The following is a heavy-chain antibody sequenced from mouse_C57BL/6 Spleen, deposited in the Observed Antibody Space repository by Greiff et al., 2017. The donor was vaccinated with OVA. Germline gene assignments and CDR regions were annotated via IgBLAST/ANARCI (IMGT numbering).Heavy chain of an antibody. CDR1: GYTFTSYW. V-gene: IGHV1-69*01. CDR3: ARRDYYGRNAMDY. J-gene: IGHJ4*01. Sequence: VQLQQPGAELVMPGASVKLSCKASGYTFTSYWMHWVKQRPGQGLEWIGEIDPSDSYTNYNQKFKGKSTLTVDKSSSTAYMQLSSLPSEDSAVYYCARRDYYGRNAMDYWGQGTSVTVSS. D-gene: IGHD1-1*01. CDR2: IDPSDSYT.